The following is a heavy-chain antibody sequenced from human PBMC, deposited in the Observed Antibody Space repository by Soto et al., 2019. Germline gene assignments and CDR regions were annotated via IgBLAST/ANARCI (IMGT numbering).Heavy chain of an antibody. J-gene: IGHJ2*01. V-gene: IGHV1-69*01. CDR2: IIPIFGTA. CDR3: ARDQWEEISGSYRYGWYFDL. Sequence: SVKGSCQASGGPLSSYSISWVRQGPGQRLGWMGGIIPIFGTANYAQKFQGRVTITADESTSTAYMELSSLRSEDTAVYYCARDQWEEISGSYRYGWYFDLWGRGTLVTVSS. D-gene: IGHD3-10*01. CDR1: GGPLSSYS.